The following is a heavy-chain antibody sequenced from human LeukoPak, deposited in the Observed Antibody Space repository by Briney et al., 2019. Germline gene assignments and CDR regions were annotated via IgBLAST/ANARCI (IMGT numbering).Heavy chain of an antibody. D-gene: IGHD2-15*01. Sequence: PGGSLRLSCAVSGFTVSSNYMSWVRQAPGKGLEWVSVTYSGGSTYYADSVKGRFTISRDNSKNTLYLQMNSLRAEDTAVYYCARPADYCSGGSCYYYYGMDVWGQGTTATVSS. CDR2: TYSGGST. CDR1: GFTVSSNY. J-gene: IGHJ6*02. CDR3: ARPADYCSGGSCYYYYGMDV. V-gene: IGHV3-66*04.